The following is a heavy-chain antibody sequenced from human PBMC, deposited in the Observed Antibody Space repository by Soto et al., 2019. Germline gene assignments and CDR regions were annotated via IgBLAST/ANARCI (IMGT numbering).Heavy chain of an antibody. CDR2: IYYSGST. CDR3: ARAPDFWSGYNNWFDP. V-gene: IGHV4-59*01. Sequence: SETLSLTCTVSGGSISSYYWSWIRQPPGKGLEWIGYIYYSGSTNYNPSLKSRVTISVDTSKNQFSLKLSSVTAADTAVYYCARAPDFWSGYNNWFDPWGQGTLVTVSS. J-gene: IGHJ5*02. CDR1: GGSISSYY. D-gene: IGHD3-3*01.